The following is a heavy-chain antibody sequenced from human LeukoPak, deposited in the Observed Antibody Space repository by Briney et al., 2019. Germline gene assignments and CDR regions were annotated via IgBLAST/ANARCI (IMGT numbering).Heavy chain of an antibody. Sequence: GGSLRLSCAASTFTFSDYYMSWIRQAPGKGLEWVSYISRSGSTIYYVDSVKGRFTISRDNAKNSLYLQMNSLRAEDTAVYYCAGTRYYYDSSGYQFYFDYWGQGTLVTVSS. J-gene: IGHJ4*02. CDR1: TFTFSDYY. CDR3: AGTRYYYDSSGYQFYFDY. CDR2: ISRSGSTI. V-gene: IGHV3-11*04. D-gene: IGHD3-22*01.